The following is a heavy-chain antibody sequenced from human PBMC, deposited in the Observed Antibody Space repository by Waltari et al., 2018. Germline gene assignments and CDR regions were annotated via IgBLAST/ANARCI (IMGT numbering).Heavy chain of an antibody. CDR2: IDPRDSYT. Sequence: EVQLVQSGAEVKKPGESLRISCKGSGYSFTSYWISWVRQMPGKGLEWMGRIDPRDSYTHYSPAFQGHVTISADKSISTAYLQWSSLKASDTAMYYCARHGASFGVVYNWFDPWGQGTLVTVSS. CDR3: ARHGASFGVVYNWFDP. CDR1: GYSFTSYW. V-gene: IGHV5-10-1*03. D-gene: IGHD3-3*01. J-gene: IGHJ5*02.